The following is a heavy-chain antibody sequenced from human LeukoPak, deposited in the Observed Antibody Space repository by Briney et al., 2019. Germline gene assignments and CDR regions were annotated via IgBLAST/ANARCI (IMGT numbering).Heavy chain of an antibody. V-gene: IGHV1-18*01. CDR3: ARSIAVAGTDY. Sequence: ASVKVSCKASGYTFTSYGISWVRQAPGQGLEWMGWISAYNGNTNYAQKLQGRVTMTTDTSTSTAYMELSSLRSEDTAVYYCARSIAVAGTDYWGQGTLVTVSS. CDR2: ISAYNGNT. J-gene: IGHJ4*02. CDR1: GYTFTSYG. D-gene: IGHD6-19*01.